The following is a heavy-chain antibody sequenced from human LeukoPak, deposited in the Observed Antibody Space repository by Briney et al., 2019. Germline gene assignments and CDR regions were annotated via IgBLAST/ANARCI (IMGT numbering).Heavy chain of an antibody. Sequence: PGGSLRLSCAASGFTFSSYAMSWVRQAPGKGLEWVSAISGSGGSTYYADSVKGRFTISRDNSKNTLYLQMNSLRAEDTAVYYCAKDLGSFGVVTHDAFDIWGQGTMVTVSS. V-gene: IGHV3-23*01. D-gene: IGHD3-3*01. J-gene: IGHJ3*02. CDR1: GFTFSSYA. CDR2: ISGSGGST. CDR3: AKDLGSFGVVTHDAFDI.